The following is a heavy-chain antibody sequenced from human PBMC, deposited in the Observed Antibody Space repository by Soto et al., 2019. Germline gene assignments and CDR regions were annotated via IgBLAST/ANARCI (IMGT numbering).Heavy chain of an antibody. D-gene: IGHD1-26*01. J-gene: IGHJ5*02. CDR1: GDSFRSFG. CDR3: AREGASTSLGWFDP. CDR2: IIPFFGTA. Sequence: QVQLVQSGAEVKKPGSSVKVSCKASGDSFRSFGISWLRQAPGQGLEWMGGIIPFFGTANYAQKFQGRVTITADESTSTTHVELTSLTSEDTALYYCAREGASTSLGWFDPWGQGTLVTVSS. V-gene: IGHV1-69*01.